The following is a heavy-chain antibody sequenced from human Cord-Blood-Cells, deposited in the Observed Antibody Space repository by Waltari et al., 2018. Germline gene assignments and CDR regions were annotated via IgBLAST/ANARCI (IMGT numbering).Heavy chain of an antibody. CDR3: ARDCSGGSCYFDY. CDR2: INPNSGGT. J-gene: IGHJ4*02. D-gene: IGHD2-15*01. CDR1: GYTFTGDY. V-gene: IGHV1-2*02. Sequence: QVQLVQSGAEVTKPGASVMVSCTASGYTFTGDYLHRVRPAPGKGLEWMGWINPNSGGTNYAQKFQGRVTMTRDTSISTAYMELSRLRSDDTAVYYCARDCSGGSCYFDYWGQGTLVTVSS.